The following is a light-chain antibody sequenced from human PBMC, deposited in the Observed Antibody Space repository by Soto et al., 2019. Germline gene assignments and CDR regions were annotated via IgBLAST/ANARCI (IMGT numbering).Light chain of an antibody. Sequence: QSALAQPSSVSGSPGQSITISCTGTSTDVGGYNYVSWYQHHPGKGPKLIIYEVNNRPSGVSDRFSGSKSGNKASLTISNLEAEDESDYYCSSYTSISTLYVFGTGTKVTVL. CDR2: EVN. CDR1: STDVGGYNY. J-gene: IGLJ1*01. CDR3: SSYTSISTLYV. V-gene: IGLV2-14*01.